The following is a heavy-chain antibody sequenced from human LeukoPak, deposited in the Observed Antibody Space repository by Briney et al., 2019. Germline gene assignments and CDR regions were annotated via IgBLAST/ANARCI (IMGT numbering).Heavy chain of an antibody. V-gene: IGHV4-31*03. D-gene: IGHD6-6*01. CDR3: ASGSAARPAYFDY. CDR1: GGSISSGGYY. CDR2: IYYSGST. Sequence: SQTLSLTCTVSGGSISSGGYYWSWIRQHPGKGLEWIGYIYYSGSTYYNPSLKSRFTISVDTSKNQFSLKLSSVTAAGTAVYYCASGSAARPAYFDYWGQGTLVTVSS. J-gene: IGHJ4*02.